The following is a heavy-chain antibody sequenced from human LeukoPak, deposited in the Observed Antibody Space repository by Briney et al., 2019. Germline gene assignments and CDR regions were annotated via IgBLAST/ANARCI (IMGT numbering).Heavy chain of an antibody. D-gene: IGHD5-24*01. V-gene: IGHV4-31*03. CDR1: GGSISSDDYC. CDR3: AKSREEIRGLDAFDI. Sequence: SETLSLTCSVSGGSISSDDYCWNWIRQHPGKGLEWIGYIYYSGSTYYNPSLKSRVALSVDTSKNQFSLKLSSLAAADTAVYYCAKSREEIRGLDAFDIWGQGTMVTVSS. CDR2: IYYSGST. J-gene: IGHJ3*02.